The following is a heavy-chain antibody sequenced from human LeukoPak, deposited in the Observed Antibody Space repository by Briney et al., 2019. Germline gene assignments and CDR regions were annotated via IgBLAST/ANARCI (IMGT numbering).Heavy chain of an antibody. J-gene: IGHJ4*02. CDR2: IYYSGST. V-gene: IGHV4-59*01. CDR1: RASITTYY. Sequence: SETLSLTCTVSRASITTYYWSWIRQPPGKGLEWIGYIYYSGSTNYSPSLKGRVTMSVDTSKNQFSLRLSSVTAADTAVYYCARGSGYGDYWGQGTLVTVSS. CDR3: ARGSGYGDY. D-gene: IGHD5-12*01.